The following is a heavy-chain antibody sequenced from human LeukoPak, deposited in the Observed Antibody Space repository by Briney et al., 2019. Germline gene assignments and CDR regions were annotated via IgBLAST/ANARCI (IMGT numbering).Heavy chain of an antibody. D-gene: IGHD5-18*01. CDR1: GASLSRDTYF. V-gene: IGHV4-39*01. CDR3: ARHGYIQFWLY. J-gene: IGHJ4*02. CDR2: IDSSGTT. Sequence: SETLSLTCTVSGASLSRDTYFWGWICQSPEKGLEWIGSIDSSGTTHYNSSLKSRVVISVDTSRNQVSLNLTSVTSADTAVYYCARHGYIQFWLYWGQGTQVIVSS.